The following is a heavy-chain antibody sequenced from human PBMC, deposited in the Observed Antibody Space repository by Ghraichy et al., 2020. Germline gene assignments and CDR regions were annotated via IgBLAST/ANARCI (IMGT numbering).Heavy chain of an antibody. J-gene: IGHJ4*02. D-gene: IGHD2-8*01. CDR1: GYTFIRYT. CDR3: ARDLRVSRVEPRPSAGSDF. V-gene: IGHV1-3*01. Sequence: ASVKVSCKASGYTFIRYTMHWMRQAPGPRLEWMGWINAGNGRTTYSQKFQGRVTITRDTSASTVYMELSSLKSEDTAVYYCARDLRVSRVEPRPSAGSDFWGQGTLVTVSS. CDR2: INAGNGRT.